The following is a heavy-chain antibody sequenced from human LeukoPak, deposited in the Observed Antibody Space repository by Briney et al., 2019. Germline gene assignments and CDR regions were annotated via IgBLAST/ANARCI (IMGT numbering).Heavy chain of an antibody. J-gene: IGHJ4*02. CDR2: IIPIFGTA. V-gene: IGHV1-69*06. D-gene: IGHD5-12*01. Sequence: SVKVSCKASGGTFSSYALSWVRQAPGQGLEWMGRIIPIFGTANYAQKFQGRVTITADKSTSTAYMELSSLRSEDTAVYYCARHLDTVATTLIDYWGQGTLVTVSS. CDR1: GGTFSSYA. CDR3: ARHLDTVATTLIDY.